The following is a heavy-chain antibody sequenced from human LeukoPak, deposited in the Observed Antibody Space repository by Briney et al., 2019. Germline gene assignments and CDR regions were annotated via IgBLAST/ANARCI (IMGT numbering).Heavy chain of an antibody. CDR3: ARDPAEHRYFDL. Sequence: SETLSLTCTVSGGSISRYYWSWIRQPPGRGLEWIGYLYYSGSSHSNPSLESRVTISLDTSKNQFSLKLSSVTAADTAVYYCARDPAEHRYFDLWGRGTLVTVSS. CDR1: GGSISRYY. CDR2: LYYSGSS. V-gene: IGHV4-59*01. J-gene: IGHJ2*01.